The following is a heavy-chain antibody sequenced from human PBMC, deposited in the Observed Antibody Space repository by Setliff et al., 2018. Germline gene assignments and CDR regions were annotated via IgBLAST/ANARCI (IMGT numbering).Heavy chain of an antibody. CDR3: ARTYLYSSSWYYYYYGMDV. V-gene: IGHV1-3*01. CDR2: INVGYDNT. J-gene: IGHJ6*02. D-gene: IGHD6-13*01. CDR1: GYTFTTYA. Sequence: ASVKVSCKASGYTFTTYAMHWVRQAPGQRLEWMGWINVGYDNTNYAQKLQGRVTMTTDTSTSTAYMELRSLRSDDTAVYYCARTYLYSSSWYYYYYGMDVWGQGTTVTVSS.